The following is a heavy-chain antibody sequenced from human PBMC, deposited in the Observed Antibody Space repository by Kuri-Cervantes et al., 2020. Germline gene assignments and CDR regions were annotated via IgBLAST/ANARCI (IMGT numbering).Heavy chain of an antibody. D-gene: IGHD2/OR15-2a*01. CDR3: ARYNSRDTFDV. CDR1: GFSLTTSGLR. CDR2: IDWDDDG. Sequence: SGPTLVKPTQTLTLTCTLSGFSLTTSGLRMSWIRRPPGKALEWLARIDWDDDGFYSTSLKTRLTISRDTSKNQVVLAMTNVDPVDTATYYCARYNSRDTFDVWGPGTMVTVSS. V-gene: IGHV2-70*04. J-gene: IGHJ3*01.